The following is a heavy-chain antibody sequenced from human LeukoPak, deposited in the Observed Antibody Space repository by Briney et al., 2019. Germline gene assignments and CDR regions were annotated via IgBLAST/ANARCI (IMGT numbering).Heavy chain of an antibody. CDR2: ISYSGSS. J-gene: IGHJ2*01. Sequence: SETLSLTCTVSGGSISSYYWNWIRQAPGEGLEWIGHISYSGSSTYNPSLKTRVTISLDTSKNQFSLKLSSVTAADTAVYYCAGGGYDLYWYFDLWGRGTLVSVSS. CDR3: AGGGYDLYWYFDL. V-gene: IGHV4-59*01. D-gene: IGHD5-12*01. CDR1: GGSISSYY.